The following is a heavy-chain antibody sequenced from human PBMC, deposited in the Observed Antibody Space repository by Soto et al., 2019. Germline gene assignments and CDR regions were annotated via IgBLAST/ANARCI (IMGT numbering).Heavy chain of an antibody. CDR2: ILHTGGT. V-gene: IGHV4-30-2*01. CDR1: GGSISGGGFS. Sequence: PSETLSLTCAVSGGSISGGGFSWSWIRQPPGKGLEWIGYILHTGGTQYNPSLKSRVSRSVDKSKNQFSLHLTSVTAADTAVYYCARLQFGEGFDYWGQGALVTVSS. CDR3: ARLQFGEGFDY. J-gene: IGHJ4*02. D-gene: IGHD3-10*01.